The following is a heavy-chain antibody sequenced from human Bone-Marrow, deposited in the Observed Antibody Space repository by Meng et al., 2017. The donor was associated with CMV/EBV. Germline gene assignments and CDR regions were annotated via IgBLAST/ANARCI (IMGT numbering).Heavy chain of an antibody. D-gene: IGHD3-16*01. CDR3: AREGASYGGIDY. J-gene: IGHJ4*02. CDR2: IYYSGST. Sequence: GSLRLSCTVSGGSISSYYWSWIRQPPGKGLEWIGYIYYSGSTNYNPSLKSRVTISVDTSKNQFSLKLSSVTAADTAVYYCAREGASYGGIDYWGQGPLVTVSS. CDR1: GGSISSYY. V-gene: IGHV4-59*01.